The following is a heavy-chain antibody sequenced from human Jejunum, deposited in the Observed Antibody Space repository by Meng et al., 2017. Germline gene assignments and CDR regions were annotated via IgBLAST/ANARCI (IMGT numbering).Heavy chain of an antibody. CDR2: INPNSGDT. CDR3: AREEDIPAAGKLFRDY. D-gene: IGHD6-13*01. CDR1: GYTFPDYW. J-gene: IGHJ4*02. V-gene: IGHV1-2*06. Sequence: ASVKVSCKASGYTFPDYWLHWVRRAPGQGLEWMGLINPNSGDTHYAPRFQGRVTMTRDTSISTAYMELTGLRSDDTAMYYCAREEDIPAAGKLFRDYWGQGTLVTVSS.